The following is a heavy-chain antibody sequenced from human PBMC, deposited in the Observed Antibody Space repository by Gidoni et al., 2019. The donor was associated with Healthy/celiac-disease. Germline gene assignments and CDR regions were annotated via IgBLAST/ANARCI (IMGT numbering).Heavy chain of an antibody. V-gene: IGHV3-23*01. CDR1: GFTFSSYA. J-gene: IGHJ6*02. D-gene: IGHD2-8*01. Sequence: EVQLLESGGGLVQPGGSLRLSCAASGFTFSSYAMSWGRQAPGKGLEWVSAISGSGGSTYYADSVKGRFTISRDNSKNTLYLQMNSLRAEDTAVYYCAKGQDIVLMVYAILGDYYYYGMDVWGQGTTVTVSS. CDR3: AKGQDIVLMVYAILGDYYYYGMDV. CDR2: ISGSGGST.